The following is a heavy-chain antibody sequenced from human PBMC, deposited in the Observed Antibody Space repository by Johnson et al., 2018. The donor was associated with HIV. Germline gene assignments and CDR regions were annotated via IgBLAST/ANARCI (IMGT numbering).Heavy chain of an antibody. J-gene: IGHJ3*02. CDR1: GFIFDDYA. D-gene: IGHD3-10*01. CDR3: AKERGRGGDAFDI. V-gene: IGHV3-9*01. Sequence: VQLVESGGGLVQPGRSLRLSCAASGFIFDDYAMHWVRQAPGKGLEWVSGISWNSGSVAYADSVKGRFTISRDNAKNSLYLQMNSLRAEDTAVYYCAKERGRGGDAFDIWGQGTMVTVSS. CDR2: ISWNSGSV.